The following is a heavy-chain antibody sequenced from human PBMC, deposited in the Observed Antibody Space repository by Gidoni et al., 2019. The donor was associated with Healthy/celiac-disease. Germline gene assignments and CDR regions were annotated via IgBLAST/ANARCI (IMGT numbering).Heavy chain of an antibody. D-gene: IGHD3-22*01. CDR3: ARHWNYYDSSGSREGAFDI. J-gene: IGHJ3*02. CDR2: INWNGGST. Sequence: EVQLVESGGGVVRPGGSRGLSCAASGFTFEDHGMSWVRQAPGKGLECVSGINWNGGSTGYADSVKGRFTISRDNAKNSLYLQMNGLRAEDTALYYCARHWNYYDSSGSREGAFDIWGQGTMVTVSS. CDR1: GFTFEDHG. V-gene: IGHV3-20*04.